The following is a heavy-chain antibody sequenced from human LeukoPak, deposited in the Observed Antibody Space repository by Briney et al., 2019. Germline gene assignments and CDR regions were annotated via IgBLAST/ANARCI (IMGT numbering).Heavy chain of an antibody. J-gene: IGHJ4*02. CDR3: AKGLYSSGWSDFDY. Sequence: GGSLRLSCAASGFIFSSSAMSWVRQVPGKGLEWVSAISGSGGSTYYADSVKGRFTISRDNSKNTLYLQMNSLRAEDTAVYYCAKGLYSSGWSDFDYWGQGTLVTVSS. V-gene: IGHV3-23*01. D-gene: IGHD6-19*01. CDR2: ISGSGGST. CDR1: GFIFSSSA.